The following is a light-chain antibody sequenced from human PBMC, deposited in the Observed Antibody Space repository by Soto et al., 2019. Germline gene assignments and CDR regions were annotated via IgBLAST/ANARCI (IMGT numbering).Light chain of an antibody. CDR2: AAS. Sequence: DIQVTQSPSTLSASVGDTVTVTCRASQSVSGWLAWYQQKTGEPPQLLIYAASSLQSGVPSRFSGSGSGTEFPLTISGLQPDDFATYYCQQYKSYSLTFGGGTKVDI. CDR3: QQYKSYSLT. J-gene: IGKJ4*01. V-gene: IGKV1-5*01. CDR1: QSVSGW.